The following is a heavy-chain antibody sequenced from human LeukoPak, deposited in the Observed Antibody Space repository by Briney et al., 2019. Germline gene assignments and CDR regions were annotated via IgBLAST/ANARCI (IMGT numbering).Heavy chain of an antibody. D-gene: IGHD3-3*01. CDR2: IWYDGSNK. J-gene: IGHJ4*02. CDR3: ARDHTIFGVARYYFDY. V-gene: IGHV3-33*01. Sequence: PGRSLRLPCAASGFTFSSYGMHWVRQAPGKGLEWVAVIWYDGSNKYYADSVKGRFTISRDNSKNTLYLQMNSLRAEDTAVYYCARDHTIFGVARYYFDYWGQGTLVTVSS. CDR1: GFTFSSYG.